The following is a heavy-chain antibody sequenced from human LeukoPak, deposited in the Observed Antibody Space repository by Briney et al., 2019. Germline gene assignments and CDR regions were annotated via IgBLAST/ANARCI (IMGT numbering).Heavy chain of an antibody. CDR1: GGSISSYY. D-gene: IGHD3-9*01. Sequence: SETLSFTCTVSGGSISSYYWSWIRQPPGKGLEWIGYIYYSGSTNYNPSLKSRVTISVDTSKNQFSLKLSSVTAADTAVYYCARGDYDILTGSYYYYYYMDVWGKGTTVTVSS. CDR2: IYYSGST. J-gene: IGHJ6*03. CDR3: ARGDYDILTGSYYYYYYMDV. V-gene: IGHV4-59*01.